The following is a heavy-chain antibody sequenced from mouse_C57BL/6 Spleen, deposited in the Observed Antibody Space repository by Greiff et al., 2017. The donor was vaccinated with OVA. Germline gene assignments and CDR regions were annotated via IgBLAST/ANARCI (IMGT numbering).Heavy chain of an antibody. CDR3: ARAVGYYDAMDY. CDR1: GYAFSSYW. D-gene: IGHD2-2*01. V-gene: IGHV1-80*01. CDR2: IYPGDGDT. Sequence: VKLVESGAELVKPGASVKISCKASGYAFSSYWMNWVKQRPGKGLEWIGQIYPGDGDTNYNGKFKGKATLTADKSSSTAYMQLSSLTSEDSAVYFCARAVGYYDAMDYWGQGTSVTVSS. J-gene: IGHJ4*01.